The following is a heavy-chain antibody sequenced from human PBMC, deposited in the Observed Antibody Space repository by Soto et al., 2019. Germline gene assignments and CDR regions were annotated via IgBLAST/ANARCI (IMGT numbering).Heavy chain of an antibody. J-gene: IGHJ4*02. D-gene: IGHD6-6*01. CDR1: GFTFSTYW. CDR2: IRQDGNEK. Sequence: EVQLVESGGGLVQPGESLRLSCAASGFTFSTYWMSWVRQAPGKGLEWVANIRQDGNEKYSVDSVKGRFTISRDNAKNSLYLQMNSLRAEDTVVYYCSRGGQLGAFDYWGQGTLVTVSS. V-gene: IGHV3-7*01. CDR3: SRGGQLGAFDY.